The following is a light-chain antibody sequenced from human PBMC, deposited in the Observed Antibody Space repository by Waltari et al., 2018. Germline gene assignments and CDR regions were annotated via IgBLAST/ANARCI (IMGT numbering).Light chain of an antibody. CDR3: LQYNHWPPWT. V-gene: IGKV3-15*01. Sequence: EIVMTQSPATLSVSPGERVTLSCRASQSVDRNLAWYQQKPVQPPRLLISNASTRATCIPARFSASGSGTEFTFTISSLQPDDFAVYYCLQYNHWPPWTFGQGTKVEL. J-gene: IGKJ1*01. CDR2: NAS. CDR1: QSVDRN.